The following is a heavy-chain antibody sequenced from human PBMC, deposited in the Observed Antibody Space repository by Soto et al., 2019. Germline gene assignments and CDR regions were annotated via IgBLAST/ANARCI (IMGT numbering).Heavy chain of an antibody. J-gene: IGHJ4*02. CDR1: GYTFTRYF. V-gene: IGHV1-46*01. D-gene: IGHD3-22*01. CDR3: ARVRYDSSGYYFAY. Sequence: QVQLVQSGAEVKKPGASMKVSCEASGYTFTRYFMHWVRQAPGQGLEWMGMITPSGDSTSYAQKFQGRVPMTRDTSTSTDHLELSSLRSEDTAVYYCARVRYDSSGYYFAYWGQGTLVTVSS. CDR2: ITPSGDST.